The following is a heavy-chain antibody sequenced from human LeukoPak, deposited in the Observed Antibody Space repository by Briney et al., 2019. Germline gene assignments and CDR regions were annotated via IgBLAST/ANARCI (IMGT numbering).Heavy chain of an antibody. CDR2: ISGSGGST. CDR1: GFTFSSYA. CDR3: AKHRYYYDSSGMVY. V-gene: IGHV3-23*01. Sequence: GGSLRLSCAASGFTFSSYAMSWVRQAPGKGLEWVSAISGSGGSTYYADSVKGRFTISRDNSKNTLYLQMNSLRAEDTAVYYCAKHRYYYDSSGMVYWGQGTLVTVSS. J-gene: IGHJ4*02. D-gene: IGHD3-22*01.